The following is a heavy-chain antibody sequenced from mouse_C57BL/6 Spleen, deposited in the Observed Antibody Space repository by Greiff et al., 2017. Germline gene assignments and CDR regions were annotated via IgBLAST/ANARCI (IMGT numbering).Heavy chain of an antibody. CDR2: IYPGDGDT. D-gene: IGHD2-5*01. Sequence: QVQLKQSGAELVKPGASVKISCKASGYAFSSYWMNWVKQRPGKGLEWIGQIYPGDGDTNYNGKFKGKATLTADKSSSTAYMQLSSLTSEDSAVYFCARYDSNYAWFAYWGQGTLVTVSA. J-gene: IGHJ3*01. V-gene: IGHV1-80*01. CDR1: GYAFSSYW. CDR3: ARYDSNYAWFAY.